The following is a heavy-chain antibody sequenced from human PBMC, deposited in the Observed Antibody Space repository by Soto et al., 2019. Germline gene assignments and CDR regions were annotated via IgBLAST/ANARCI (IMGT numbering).Heavy chain of an antibody. D-gene: IGHD2-8*01. CDR3: ARDPLMAGNGAYFDY. V-gene: IGHV1-46*01. Sequence: ASVKVSCKASGYTFTSYYIHWVRQAPGQGLEWMGIINPSGGSTSYAQKFQGRVTMTRDTSTSTVYMELSSLRSEDTAVYYCARDPLMAGNGAYFDYWGQGTPVTVSS. J-gene: IGHJ4*02. CDR2: INPSGGST. CDR1: GYTFTSYY.